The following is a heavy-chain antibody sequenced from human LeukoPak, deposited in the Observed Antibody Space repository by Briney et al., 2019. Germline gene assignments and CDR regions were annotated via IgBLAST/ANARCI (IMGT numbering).Heavy chain of an antibody. CDR1: GFTVSSNY. J-gene: IGHJ4*02. Sequence: PGGSLRLSCAASGFTVSSNYMSWIRQAPGKGLEWVSVIYSGGSTYYADSVKGPFTISRDNSKNTLYLQMNSLRAEDTAVYYCAREGYDSSGYYSTGIDYWGQGTLVTVSS. CDR3: AREGYDSSGYYSTGIDY. D-gene: IGHD3-22*01. V-gene: IGHV3-66*02. CDR2: IYSGGST.